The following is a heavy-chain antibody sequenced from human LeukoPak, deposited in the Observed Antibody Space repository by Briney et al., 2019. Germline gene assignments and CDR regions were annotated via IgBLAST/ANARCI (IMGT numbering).Heavy chain of an antibody. CDR3: ARQGYCSGGSCYQKSYFDY. CDR1: GGSISSYY. J-gene: IGHJ4*02. CDR2: IYYSGST. V-gene: IGHV4-39*01. Sequence: SETLSLTCTVSGGSISSYYWGWIRQPPGKGLEWIGSIYYSGSTYYNPSLKSRVTISVDTSKNQFSLKLSSVTAADTAVYYCARQGYCSGGSCYQKSYFDYWGQGTLVTVSS. D-gene: IGHD2-15*01.